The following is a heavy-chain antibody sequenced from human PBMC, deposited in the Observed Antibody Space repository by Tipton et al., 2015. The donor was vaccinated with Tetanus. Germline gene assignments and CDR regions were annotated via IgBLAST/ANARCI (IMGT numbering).Heavy chain of an antibody. J-gene: IGHJ4*02. Sequence: SLRLSCAASGFSFSNYAMSWVRQAPGKGLEWVSAISPSGDATFHADSVKGRLIISRDDSKNTLYLQMNSLRAEDTAVYYCAKDPVVVITARGCDYWGQGTLVTVSS. D-gene: IGHD3-22*01. V-gene: IGHV3-23*01. CDR2: ISPSGDAT. CDR3: AKDPVVVITARGCDY. CDR1: GFSFSNYA.